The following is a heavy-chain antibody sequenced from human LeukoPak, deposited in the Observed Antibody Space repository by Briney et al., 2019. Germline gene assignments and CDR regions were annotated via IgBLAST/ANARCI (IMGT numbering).Heavy chain of an antibody. CDR3: VRDAGTIPGVVNAHFDY. Sequence: GTSLRLSCEASGSTFISYLIRWVRQAPGKGLEWVALISEDGTRDWYATSVRGRFTISRDNSKNTVYLHMNSLRPEDTALYYCVRDAGTIPGVVNAHFDYWDQGTLVTVSS. CDR1: GSTFISYL. D-gene: IGHD3-3*01. V-gene: IGHV3-30-3*01. J-gene: IGHJ4*02. CDR2: ISEDGTRD.